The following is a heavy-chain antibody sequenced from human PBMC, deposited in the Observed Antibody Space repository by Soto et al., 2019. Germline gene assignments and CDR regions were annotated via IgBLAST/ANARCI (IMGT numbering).Heavy chain of an antibody. CDR1: GFTFSSYA. J-gene: IGHJ3*02. CDR3: AKGRSIAAAGTWAFDI. V-gene: IGHV3-23*01. CDR2: ISGSGGST. Sequence: GESLKISCAASGFTFSSYAMSWVRQAPGKGLEWVSAISGSGGSTYYADSVKGRFTISRDNSKNTLYLQMNSLRAEDTAVYYCAKGRSIAAAGTWAFDIWGQGTMVTVSS. D-gene: IGHD6-13*01.